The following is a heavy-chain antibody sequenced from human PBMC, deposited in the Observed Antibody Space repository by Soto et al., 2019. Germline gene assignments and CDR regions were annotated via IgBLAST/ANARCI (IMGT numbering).Heavy chain of an antibody. CDR1: GGSISSSHW. D-gene: IGHD3-9*01. V-gene: IGHV4-4*02. CDR3: ARVVLTITRGAFDA. J-gene: IGHJ3*01. CDR2: ISHSGTS. Sequence: QVQLQESGPGLVKPSGTLSLTCAVSGGSISSSHWWTWVRQSPGKGLEYIGEISHSGTSNSNPSLKRRVTLSVDKSKNHFSLTLISVTAADTAVYYCARVVLTITRGAFDAWGQGTLVIVSS.